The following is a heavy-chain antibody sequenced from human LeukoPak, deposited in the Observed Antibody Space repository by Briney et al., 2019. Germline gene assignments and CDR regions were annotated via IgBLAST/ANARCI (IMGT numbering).Heavy chain of an antibody. V-gene: IGHV3-33*01. J-gene: IGHJ4*02. D-gene: IGHD5-24*01. CDR2: IWYDGSNI. Sequence: GGSLRLSCAASGFIFSSYAMHWVRQAPGKGLEWVAVIWYDGSNINYGDSVKGRFAISRDNSRNTLYLQMNSLRAEDTALYYCAREPTTLNGYSVSRRHHYFDHWGQGALVIVSS. CDR3: AREPTTLNGYSVSRRHHYFDH. CDR1: GFIFSSYA.